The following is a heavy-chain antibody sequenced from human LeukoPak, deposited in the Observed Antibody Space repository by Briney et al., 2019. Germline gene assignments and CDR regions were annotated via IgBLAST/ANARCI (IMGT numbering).Heavy chain of an antibody. CDR2: ISTYNGNT. Sequence: ASVKVSCKASGYSFVLYGISWVRQAPGQGPEWMGWISTYNGNTKYAQKFQGRVAMTTDTSTSTAYMELRSLRSDDTAVYYCARDEDYGISVNVDYWGQGTLVTVSS. CDR1: GYSFVLYG. J-gene: IGHJ4*02. D-gene: IGHD4-17*01. V-gene: IGHV1-18*01. CDR3: ARDEDYGISVNVDY.